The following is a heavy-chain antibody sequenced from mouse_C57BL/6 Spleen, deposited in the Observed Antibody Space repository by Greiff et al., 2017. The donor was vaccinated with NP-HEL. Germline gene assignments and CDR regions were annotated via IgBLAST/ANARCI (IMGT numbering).Heavy chain of an antibody. CDR2: IYPSDSEP. Sequence: VQLQQPGAELVRPGSSVKLSCKASGYTFTSYWMDWVKQRPGQGLEWIGNIYPSDSEPHYNQKFKDKATLTVDKSSSTAYMQLSSLTSEDSAVYYCARSSIYDGYLAWFAYWGQGTLVTVSA. J-gene: IGHJ3*01. V-gene: IGHV1-61*01. CDR3: ARSSIYDGYLAWFAY. CDR1: GYTFTSYW. D-gene: IGHD2-3*01.